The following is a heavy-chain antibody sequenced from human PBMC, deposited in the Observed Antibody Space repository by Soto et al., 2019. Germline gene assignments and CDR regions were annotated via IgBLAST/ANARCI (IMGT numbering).Heavy chain of an antibody. J-gene: IGHJ5*02. V-gene: IGHV4-39*07. CDR2: IYHSGTT. Sequence: PSETLSLTCTVSGGSISSSSYYWGWNRQPPGKGLEWIGYIYHSGTTYYNPSLKRRVTISLHRSKNQFSLKVSSVTAADTGVYQCATQQRFLGNRLDPWSPRTLVTVSS. CDR3: ATQQRFLGNRLDP. CDR1: GGSISSSSYY. D-gene: IGHD3-3*01.